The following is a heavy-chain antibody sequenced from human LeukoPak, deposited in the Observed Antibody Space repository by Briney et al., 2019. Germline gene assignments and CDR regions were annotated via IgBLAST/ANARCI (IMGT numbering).Heavy chain of an antibody. Sequence: PGGSLRLSCAASGFTFSSYWMHWVRQAPGKGLMWVARINGDGTSTTYADSVKGRFTISRDNAKKALYLQMNSLGAEDTAVYYCAVMGGYNDWDAPFDYWGQGTLVTVSS. CDR1: GFTFSSYW. J-gene: IGHJ4*02. V-gene: IGHV3-74*01. CDR2: INGDGTST. CDR3: AVMGGYNDWDAPFDY. D-gene: IGHD5-12*01.